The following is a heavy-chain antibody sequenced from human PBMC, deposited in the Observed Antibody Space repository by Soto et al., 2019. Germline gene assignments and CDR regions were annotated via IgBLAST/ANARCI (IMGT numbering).Heavy chain of an antibody. CDR2: IYHSGST. J-gene: IGHJ4*02. CDR3: ARVVQSDYGDYGADC. Sequence: QVQLQESGPGLVKPSQTLSLTCTVSGGSINSGGYYWSWIRQHPGKGLEWIGYIYHSGSTYYNPSLKSRVTISVDTSKNQFSLKLSSVTAADTAVYYCARVVQSDYGDYGADCWGQGTLVTVAS. V-gene: IGHV4-31*03. D-gene: IGHD4-17*01. CDR1: GGSINSGGYY.